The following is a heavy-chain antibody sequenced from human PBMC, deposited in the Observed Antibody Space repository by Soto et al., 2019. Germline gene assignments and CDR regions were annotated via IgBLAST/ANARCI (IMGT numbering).Heavy chain of an antibody. D-gene: IGHD3-22*01. V-gene: IGHV1-3*01. CDR3: ASGAYYYDSSGPFDY. J-gene: IGHJ4*02. CDR1: GYTFTSYA. Sequence: ASVKVSCKASGYTFTSYAMHWVRQAPGQRLEWMGWINAGNGNTNYAQKFQGRVTITADESTSTAYMELSSLRSEDTAVYYCASGAYYYDSSGPFDYWGQGTLVTVSS. CDR2: INAGNGNT.